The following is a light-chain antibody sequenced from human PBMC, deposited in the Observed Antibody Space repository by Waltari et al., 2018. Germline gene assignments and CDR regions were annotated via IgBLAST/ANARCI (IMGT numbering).Light chain of an antibody. J-gene: IGLJ3*02. CDR2: DVS. CDR3: SSYTSSTTWV. Sequence: QSALTQPASVSGSPGQSITISCTVTSSDVGDYNYVSWYQQHPGKAPKLMIYDVSKRPSGLSNRFSGSKSGNTASLTISGLQAEDEADYYCSSYTSSTTWVFGGGTKLTVL. V-gene: IGLV2-14*01. CDR1: SSDVGDYNY.